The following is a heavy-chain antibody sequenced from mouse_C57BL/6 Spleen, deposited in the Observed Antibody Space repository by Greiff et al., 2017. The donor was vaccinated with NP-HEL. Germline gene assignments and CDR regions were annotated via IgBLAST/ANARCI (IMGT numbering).Heavy chain of an antibody. CDR3: ARWGWAVPGFDV. J-gene: IGHJ1*03. CDR1: GYSFTDYN. CDR2: INPNYGTT. V-gene: IGHV1-39*01. D-gene: IGHD3-3*01. Sequence: QLHPSGPELVPPGASVTISCTASGYSFTDYNMNWVKQSHGKSLEWIGVINPNYGTTSYNQKFKGKATLTVDQSSSTAYMQLNSLTSEDSAVYYCARWGWAVPGFDVWGTGTTVTVSS.